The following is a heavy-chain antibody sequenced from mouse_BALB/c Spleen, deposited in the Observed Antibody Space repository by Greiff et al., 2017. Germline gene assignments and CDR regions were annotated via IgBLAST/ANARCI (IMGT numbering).Heavy chain of an antibody. CDR3: ARKGGQDFYYYAMDY. J-gene: IGHJ4*01. V-gene: IGHV2-2*02. Sequence: VQLQESGPGLVQPSQSLSITCTVSGFSLTSYGVHWVRQSPGKGLEWLGVIWSGGSTDYNAAFISRLSISKDNSKSQVFFKMNSLQANDTAIYYCARKGGQDFYYYAMDYWGQGTSVTVSS. CDR1: GFSLTSYG. CDR2: IWSGGST. D-gene: IGHD3-3*01.